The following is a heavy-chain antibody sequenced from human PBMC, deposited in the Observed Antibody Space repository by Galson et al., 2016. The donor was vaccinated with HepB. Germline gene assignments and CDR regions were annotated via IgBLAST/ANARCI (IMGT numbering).Heavy chain of an antibody. V-gene: IGHV5-10-1*01. CDR1: GYSLTNYW. D-gene: IGHD1-26*01. Sequence: QSGAEVKKPGESLRISCTGSGYSLTNYWINWVRQMPGKGLEWMGRIDPGDSFTNYSPSFQGHVTISADKSISTAYLQWSSLKASDTAMYYCASLRSGSLTSDSWGQGTLVTVSS. J-gene: IGHJ4*02. CDR3: ASLRSGSLTSDS. CDR2: IDPGDSFT.